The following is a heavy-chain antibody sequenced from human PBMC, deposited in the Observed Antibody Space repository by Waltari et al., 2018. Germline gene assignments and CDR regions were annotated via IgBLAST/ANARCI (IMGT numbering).Heavy chain of an antibody. V-gene: IGHV1-24*01. D-gene: IGHD3-16*01. CDR3: ATGSSYAFDWYFDL. Sequence: QVQLVQSGAEVKKPGASVKVSCKVSGYTLTELPQPCVPPAPGKGLEWMGGFDPEDGETIYAQKFQGRVTMTEDTSTDTAYMELSSLRSEDTAVYYCATGSSYAFDWYFDLWGRGTLVTVSS. J-gene: IGHJ2*01. CDR1: GYTLTELP. CDR2: FDPEDGET.